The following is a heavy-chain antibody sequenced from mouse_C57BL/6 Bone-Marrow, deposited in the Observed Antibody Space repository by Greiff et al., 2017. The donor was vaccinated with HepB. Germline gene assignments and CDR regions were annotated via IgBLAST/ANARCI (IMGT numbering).Heavy chain of an antibody. D-gene: IGHD2-1*01. Sequence: EVQLVDSGGGLVKPGGSLKLSCAASGFTFSSYAMSWVRQTPEKRLEWVATISDGGSYTYYPDNVKGRFTISRDNAKNNLYLQMSHLKSEDTAMYYCARSLLRAMDYWGQGTSVTVSS. J-gene: IGHJ4*01. CDR2: ISDGGSYT. CDR1: GFTFSSYA. V-gene: IGHV5-4*01. CDR3: ARSLLRAMDY.